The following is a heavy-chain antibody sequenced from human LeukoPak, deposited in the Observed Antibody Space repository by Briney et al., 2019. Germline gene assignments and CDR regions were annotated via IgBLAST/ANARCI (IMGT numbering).Heavy chain of an antibody. CDR2: ISSSGRTI. Sequence: GGSLRLSCAASGFIFSRYEMNWVRQAQGKGLEWVSYISSSGRTIYYADSVKGRFTISRDNAKNTFYLQMICLRAEDTAVYYCASDPQVVLYSDYDSGLDYWGQGTLVIVSS. V-gene: IGHV3-48*03. CDR1: GFIFSRYE. J-gene: IGHJ4*02. CDR3: ASDPQVVLYSDYDSGLDY. D-gene: IGHD5-12*01.